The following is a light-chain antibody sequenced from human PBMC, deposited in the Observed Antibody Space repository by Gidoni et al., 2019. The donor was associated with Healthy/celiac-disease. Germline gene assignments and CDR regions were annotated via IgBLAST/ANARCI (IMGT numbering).Light chain of an antibody. Sequence: IQLTQSPSSLSASVGDRVTITCRASQIISNYLDWYQQKPGKAPKLLIYASSSLQSGVPSRFSGSGSGTDFPLTISSLQPEYLATYYCQHSYSNPRSFGQXTKLQIK. CDR3: QHSYSNPRS. V-gene: IGKV1-39*01. CDR2: ASS. J-gene: IGKJ2*03. CDR1: QIISNY.